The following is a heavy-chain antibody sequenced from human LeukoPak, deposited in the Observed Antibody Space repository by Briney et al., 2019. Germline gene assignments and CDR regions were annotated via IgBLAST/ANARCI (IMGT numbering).Heavy chain of an antibody. D-gene: IGHD6-13*01. CDR1: GGSISSSSYY. CDR3: ARDIALGAAPGLYYYYGMDV. CDR2: IYYSGST. Sequence: PSETLSLTCTVSGGSISSSSYYWGWIRQPPGKGLEWIGSIYYSGSTYYNPSLQSRVTMSLDTSKNQFSLKLSSVTAADTAVYYCARDIALGAAPGLYYYYGMDVWGQGTTVTVSS. V-gene: IGHV4-39*07. J-gene: IGHJ6*02.